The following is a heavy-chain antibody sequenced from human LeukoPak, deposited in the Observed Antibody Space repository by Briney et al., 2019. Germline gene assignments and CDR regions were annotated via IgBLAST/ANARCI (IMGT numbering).Heavy chain of an antibody. CDR1: GDSIISNIYW. CDR2: TFYTGRT. J-gene: IGHJ6*03. V-gene: IGHV4-39*07. D-gene: IGHD2-15*01. CDR3: GRDALVGYFSYYYMDV. Sequence: PSATLSLTCTVSGDSIISNIYWWDWVRLPPGKGLEWIGATFYTGRTFYNPSLKSRVTISVDTSKNQFSLKLSSVTAADTAVYYCGRDALVGYFSYYYMDVWGKGTTVTVSS.